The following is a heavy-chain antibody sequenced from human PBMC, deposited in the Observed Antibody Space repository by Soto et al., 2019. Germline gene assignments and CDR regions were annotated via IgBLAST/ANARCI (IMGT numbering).Heavy chain of an antibody. J-gene: IGHJ6*02. CDR3: AKILQLGDYAYYYYGMDV. Sequence: GGSPRLSCAASGFTFSSYGMHWVRQAPGKGLEWVAVISYDGSNKYYADSVKGRFTISRDNSKNTLYLQMNSLRAEDTAVYYCAKILQLGDYAYYYYGMDVWGQGTTVTVSS. D-gene: IGHD4-17*01. CDR1: GFTFSSYG. CDR2: ISYDGSNK. V-gene: IGHV3-30*18.